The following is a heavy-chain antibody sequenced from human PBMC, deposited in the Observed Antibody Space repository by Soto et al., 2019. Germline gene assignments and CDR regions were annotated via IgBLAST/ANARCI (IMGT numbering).Heavy chain of an antibody. Sequence: QVQLVECGGGVVQPGRSLRLSCAASGFTFSSYAMHWVRQAPGKGLEWVAVISYDGSNKYYAASVKGRFTISRDNSKNTLYLQMNSLRAEDTAVYYCARVKSDSSGYYFDYWGQGTLVTVSS. CDR1: GFTFSSYA. CDR3: ARVKSDSSGYYFDY. D-gene: IGHD3-22*01. V-gene: IGHV3-30-3*01. J-gene: IGHJ4*02. CDR2: ISYDGSNK.